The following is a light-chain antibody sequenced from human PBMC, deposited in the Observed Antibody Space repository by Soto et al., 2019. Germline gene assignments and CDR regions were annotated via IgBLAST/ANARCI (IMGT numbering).Light chain of an antibody. CDR3: QQYNNWWT. V-gene: IGKV3-15*01. J-gene: IGKJ1*01. CDR1: QSVDSN. Sequence: EILMTQSPATLSVSPGERATLSCRASQSVDSNLAWYQQKPGQAPRLLIYGASTRATGISARFSGSGSGTEFTLTISRLQSINFGVYYCQQYNNWWTFCQGAKV. CDR2: GAS.